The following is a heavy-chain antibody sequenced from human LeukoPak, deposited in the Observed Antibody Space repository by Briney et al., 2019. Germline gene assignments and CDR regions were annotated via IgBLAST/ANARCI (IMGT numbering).Heavy chain of an antibody. J-gene: IGHJ4*02. D-gene: IGHD3-16*02. CDR2: IIPILGIA. V-gene: IGHV1-69*02. Sequence: ASAKVSCKASGGTFTSCTISWVRQAPGQGIEWMGRIIPILGIANYAQKFQGRVTINPDKSTSTAYMELSSLRSEDTAVYYCAINSRGGVIIYPPDYWGQGTLVTVSS. CDR3: AINSRGGVIIYPPDY. CDR1: GGTFTSCT.